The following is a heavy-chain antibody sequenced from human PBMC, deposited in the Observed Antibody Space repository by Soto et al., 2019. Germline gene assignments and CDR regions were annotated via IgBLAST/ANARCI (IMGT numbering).Heavy chain of an antibody. D-gene: IGHD2-2*01. Sequence: ASVKVSCKASGYTFTAYGITWVRQAPGQGLEWMGWISPYNGNTHSAQNLQGRVTMTTDTSTSTAYMELRSLRSDDTAVYYCARQGGYCDRTNCYGNWFDPWGQGTLVTVSS. CDR3: ARQGGYCDRTNCYGNWFDP. CDR1: GYTFTAYG. V-gene: IGHV1-18*01. CDR2: ISPYNGNT. J-gene: IGHJ5*02.